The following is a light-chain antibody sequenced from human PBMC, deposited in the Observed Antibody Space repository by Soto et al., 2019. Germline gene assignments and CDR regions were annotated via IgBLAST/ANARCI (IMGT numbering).Light chain of an antibody. CDR1: SVHSSYT. J-gene: IGLJ3*02. CDR3: QTWGTGIEV. V-gene: IGLV4-69*01. Sequence: QLVLTQSPSASASLGASVKLTCTLSSVHSSYTIAWHQQQPEKGPRYLMTLNSDGSHSKGDGIPDRFSGSSSGAERYLSISSLQSEEEADYYCQTWGTGIEVFGGGTKLSVL. CDR2: LNSDGSH.